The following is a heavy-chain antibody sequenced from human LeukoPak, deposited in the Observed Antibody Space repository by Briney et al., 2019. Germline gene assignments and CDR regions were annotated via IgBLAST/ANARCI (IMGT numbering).Heavy chain of an antibody. D-gene: IGHD3-16*02. CDR1: GGSLVTSAYS. J-gene: IGHJ5*01. CDR2: IYDSGSA. V-gene: IGHV4-39*01. Sequence: SETLSLTRNLSGGSLVTSAYSCGSVRQPPGGGLEYIGNIYDSGSAYYNPSLKSRVTFSVDTSNSQFSLRLTSVTAADTAIYYCATLSGDSWGHGTLVTVSS. CDR3: ATLSGDS.